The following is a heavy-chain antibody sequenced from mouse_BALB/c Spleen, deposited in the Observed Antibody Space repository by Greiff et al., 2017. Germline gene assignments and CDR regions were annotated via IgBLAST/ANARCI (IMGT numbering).Heavy chain of an antibody. V-gene: IGHV1S56*01. CDR3: ARSKGHFDY. J-gene: IGHJ2*01. Sequence: QVQLQQSGPELVKPGASVRISCKASGYTFTSYYIHWVKQRPGQGLEWIGWIYPGNVNTKYNEKFKGKATLTADKSSSTAYMQLSSLTSEDSAVYFCARSKGHFDYWGQGTTLTVSS. CDR1: GYTFTSYY. CDR2: IYPGNVNT.